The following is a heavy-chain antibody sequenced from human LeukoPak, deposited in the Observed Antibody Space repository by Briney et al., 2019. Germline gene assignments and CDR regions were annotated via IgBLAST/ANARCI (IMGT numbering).Heavy chain of an antibody. D-gene: IGHD2-15*01. CDR1: GFTFGDYA. CDR2: ISGSGGST. J-gene: IGHJ4*02. CDR3: AKEVSVVAFFDY. V-gene: IGHV3-23*01. Sequence: GGSLRLSCTASGFTFGDYAMSWVRQAPGKGLEWVSAISGSGGSTYYADSVKGRFTISRDNSKNTLYLQMNSLRAEDTAVYYCAKEVSVVAFFDYWGQGTLVTVSS.